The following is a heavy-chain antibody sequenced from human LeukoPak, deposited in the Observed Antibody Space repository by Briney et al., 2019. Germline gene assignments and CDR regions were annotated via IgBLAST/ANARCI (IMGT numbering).Heavy chain of an antibody. CDR1: GYTFNRYG. CDR2: ISAYSGNT. J-gene: IGHJ4*02. D-gene: IGHD4-11*01. V-gene: IGHV1-18*01. Sequence: GASVKVSCKASGYTFNRYGFSWVRQAPGQGRECLGWISAYSGNTKYTQNFQDRVTITKDATRSTAYMELRSLTSDDTAVYFCARTHDYDNFPDYWGQGTLVAVSS. CDR3: ARTHDYDNFPDY.